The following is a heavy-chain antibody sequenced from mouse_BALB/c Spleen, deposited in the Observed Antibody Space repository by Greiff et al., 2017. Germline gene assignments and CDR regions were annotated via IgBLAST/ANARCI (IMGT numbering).Heavy chain of an antibody. CDR1: GFSLTSYG. V-gene: IGHV2-9*02. CDR2: IWAGGST. J-gene: IGHJ2*01. Sequence: QVQLKESGPGLVAPSQSLSITCTVSGFSLTSYGVHWVRQPPGKGLEWLGVIWAGGSTNYNSALMSRLSISKDNSKSQVFLKMNSLQTDDTAMYYCARPQLGRPYYFDYWGQGTTLTVSS. D-gene: IGHD4-1*02. CDR3: ARPQLGRPYYFDY.